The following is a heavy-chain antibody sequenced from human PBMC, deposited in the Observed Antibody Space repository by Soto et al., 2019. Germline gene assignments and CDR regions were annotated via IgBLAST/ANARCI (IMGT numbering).Heavy chain of an antibody. V-gene: IGHV4-38-2*01. D-gene: IGHD3-22*01. CDR2: IYHSGST. Sequence: SETLSLTCGVSGYSISSGYYCGWIRQPPGKGLEWIGSIYHSGSTYYNPSLKSRVTISVDTSKNQFSLKLSSVTAADTAVYYCARVGYYYDRSGYDYWGQGTLVTVSS. J-gene: IGHJ4*02. CDR3: ARVGYYYDRSGYDY. CDR1: GYSISSGYY.